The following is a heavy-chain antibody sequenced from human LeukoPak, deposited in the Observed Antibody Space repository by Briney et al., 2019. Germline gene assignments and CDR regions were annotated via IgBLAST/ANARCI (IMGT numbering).Heavy chain of an antibody. CDR2: VYYSGST. J-gene: IGHJ4*02. D-gene: IGHD5-18*01. V-gene: IGHV4-59*01. Sequence: SETLSLTCTVSGGSISTYYWSWIRQPPGKGLHWIGYVYYSGSTNYNPSLKSRVTISVDTSKNQFSLKLSSVTAADTAVYYCARDHTAMVTAFFDYWGQGTLVTVSS. CDR1: GGSISTYY. CDR3: ARDHTAMVTAFFDY.